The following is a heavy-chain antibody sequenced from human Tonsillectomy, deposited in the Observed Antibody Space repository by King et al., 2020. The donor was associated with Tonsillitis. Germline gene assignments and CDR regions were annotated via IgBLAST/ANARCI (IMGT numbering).Heavy chain of an antibody. J-gene: IGHJ2*01. Sequence: VQLVESGGGVVQPGGSLRLSCAASGLTFDDYAMHWVRQAPGKGLEWVSLISGDGGSTHYADAVKGRFTVSRDNSKDSLFLQMNSLRTEDTALYYCAKTGRYRTRDWYFDLGGRGTLVTVFS. CDR2: ISGDGGST. D-gene: IGHD1-26*01. CDR3: AKTGRYRTRDWYFDL. CDR1: GLTFDDYA. V-gene: IGHV3-43*02.